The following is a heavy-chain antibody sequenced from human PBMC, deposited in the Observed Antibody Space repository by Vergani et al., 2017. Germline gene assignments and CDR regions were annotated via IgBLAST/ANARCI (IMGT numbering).Heavy chain of an antibody. V-gene: IGHV4-39*01. D-gene: IGHD3-9*01. CDR2: IYLSRGA. CDR3: ARTESFILQYFHWSL. CDR1: GCSITSSSYH. J-gene: IGHJ4*02. Sequence: QLHLQESGPGLVKPSETLSLTCTVSGCSITSSSYHWGRIRQPPGKGLEVIGNIYLSRGAYYHPTLKGRVTISVDTSKNQFSLEVTSVTAADTAIYFCARTESFILQYFHWSLWGQGTLVPVSS.